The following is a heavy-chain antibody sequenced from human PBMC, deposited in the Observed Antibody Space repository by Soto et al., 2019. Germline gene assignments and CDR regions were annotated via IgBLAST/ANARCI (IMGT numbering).Heavy chain of an antibody. V-gene: IGHV3-21*01. CDR3: ARDMVSSSWLSYFDY. CDR2: IITITGFI. CDR1: GFTFSSYS. J-gene: IGHJ4*02. Sequence: GGSLRLSCAASGFTFSSYSMNWVRQAPGKGLEWVSIITITGFIDYADSVKGRFTISRDNAKSSLYLQMNSLRSEDTAVYFCARDMVSSSWLSYFDYWGPGTLVTVSS. D-gene: IGHD6-13*01.